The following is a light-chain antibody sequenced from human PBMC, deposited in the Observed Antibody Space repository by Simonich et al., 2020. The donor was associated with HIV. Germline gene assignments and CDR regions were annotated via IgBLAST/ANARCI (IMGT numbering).Light chain of an antibody. V-gene: IGKV1D-16*01. Sequence: DIQMTQSPSSVSASVGDRVTITCRASQGISSWLTWYQQKPGKAPKLLIYAASTLQSWVPTRFSGRGFGTEFTLTISSLQPDDFATYYCQQYNSYRTFGQGTTVEIK. CDR2: AAS. CDR3: QQYNSYRT. CDR1: QGISSW. J-gene: IGKJ1*01.